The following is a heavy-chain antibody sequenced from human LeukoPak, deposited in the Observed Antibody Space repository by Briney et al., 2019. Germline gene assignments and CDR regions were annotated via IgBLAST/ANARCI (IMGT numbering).Heavy chain of an antibody. J-gene: IGHJ6*02. CDR1: GYTFTGYY. V-gene: IGHV1-2*02. CDR3: ARDQATTVTSYYYYGMDV. D-gene: IGHD4-17*01. Sequence: EASVKVSCKASGYTFTGYYMHWVRQAPGQGLEWMGWISPNNGGANFAQKFQGRVTMTRDTSISTAYMELSSLTSDDTAVYYCARDQATTVTSYYYYGMDVWGQGTTVTVSS. CDR2: ISPNNGGA.